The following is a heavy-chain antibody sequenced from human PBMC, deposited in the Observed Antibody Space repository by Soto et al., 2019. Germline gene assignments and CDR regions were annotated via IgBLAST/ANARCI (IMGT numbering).Heavy chain of an antibody. CDR2: IIPMVGMA. D-gene: IGHD3-10*01. V-gene: IGHV1-69*02. CDR1: GDTFSFYT. CDR3: ATNYGSGSTHFDY. Sequence: QVQLVQSGAEVKKPGSSVRLSCTASGDTFSFYTISWVRQAPGQGPEWMGRIIPMVGMADYPQTFQGRVTISAAKSTSTAYMVLSSLRSDDTAVYFCATNYGSGSTHFDYWGQGTLVTVSS. J-gene: IGHJ4*02.